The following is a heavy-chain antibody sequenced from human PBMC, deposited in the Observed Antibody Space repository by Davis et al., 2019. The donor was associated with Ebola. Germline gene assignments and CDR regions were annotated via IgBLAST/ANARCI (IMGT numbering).Heavy chain of an antibody. CDR1: GGSFNNYC. Sequence: SETLSLTCTVSGGSFNNYCWSWIRQPPGKGLEWIGHIHYLGNTNYNPSLKSRVTMSVDTSKNQFSLKLSSVTAADTAVYYCARGNYGDYIVLYYYNMDVWGQGTTVTVSS. CDR2: IHYLGNT. CDR3: ARGNYGDYIVLYYYNMDV. V-gene: IGHV4-59*01. J-gene: IGHJ6*02. D-gene: IGHD4-17*01.